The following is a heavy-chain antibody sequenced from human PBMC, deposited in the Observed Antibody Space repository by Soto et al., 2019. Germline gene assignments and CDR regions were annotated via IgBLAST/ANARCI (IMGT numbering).Heavy chain of an antibody. J-gene: IGHJ4*02. D-gene: IGHD2-15*01. V-gene: IGHV3-15*01. CDR1: GFTFSNAW. Sequence: GGSLILSCAASGFTFSNAWMSWVRQAPGKGLEWVGRIKSKTDGGTTDYAAPVKGRFTISRDDSKNTLYLQMNSLKTEDTAVYYCTTVNCSGGSCYYFDYWGQGTLVTVSS. CDR2: IKSKTDGGTT. CDR3: TTVNCSGGSCYYFDY.